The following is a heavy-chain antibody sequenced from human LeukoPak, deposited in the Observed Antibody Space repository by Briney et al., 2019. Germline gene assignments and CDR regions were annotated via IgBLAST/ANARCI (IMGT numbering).Heavy chain of an antibody. V-gene: IGHV1-69*13. J-gene: IGHJ4*02. D-gene: IGHD5-24*01. CDR2: IIPIFGTA. CDR1: GGTFSSYA. Sequence: SVKVSCKASGGTFSSYAISWVRQAPGQGLEWMGGIIPIFGTANYAQKFQGRVTITADESTSTAYMELSSLRSEDTAVYYCAREMATSLALDYFDYWGQGTLVTVSS. CDR3: AREMATSLALDYFDY.